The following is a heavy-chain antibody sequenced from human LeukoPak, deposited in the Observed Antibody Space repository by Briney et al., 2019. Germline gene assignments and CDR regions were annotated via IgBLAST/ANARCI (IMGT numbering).Heavy chain of an antibody. V-gene: IGHV3-30*15. CDR3: ARDSGSGYYDSSGSFFDY. CDR1: GFSFSTYA. D-gene: IGHD3-22*01. Sequence: GGSLRLSCAASGFSFSTYAMHWVRQAPGKGLEWVAVISDDGSDKYYADSVKGRFTTSRDNSKNTLYLQMSSLRAEDTAVYYCARDSGSGYYDSSGSFFDYWGQGTLVTVSS. J-gene: IGHJ4*02. CDR2: ISDDGSDK.